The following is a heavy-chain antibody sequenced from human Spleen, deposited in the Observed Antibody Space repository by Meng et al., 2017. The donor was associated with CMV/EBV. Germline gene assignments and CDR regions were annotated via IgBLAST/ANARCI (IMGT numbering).Heavy chain of an antibody. CDR3: AKDFGHATVTTGY. CDR2: ITGGGGVT. CDR1: GFFFGGYA. Sequence: GESLKISCAASGFFFGGYAMSWVRQTPGKGLEWVSTITGGGGVTYYAESLKGRFTISRDTSKNTLSLQMNSLRAEDTAVYYCAKDFGHATVTTGYWGQGTLVTVSS. J-gene: IGHJ4*02. V-gene: IGHV3-23*01. D-gene: IGHD4-17*01.